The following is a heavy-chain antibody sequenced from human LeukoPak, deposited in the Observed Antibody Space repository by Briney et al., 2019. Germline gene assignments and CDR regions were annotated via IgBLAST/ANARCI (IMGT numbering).Heavy chain of an antibody. D-gene: IGHD2-21*01. Sequence: GRSLRLSCAASGFTFDDYAMHWVRQAPGKGLDWVSYISSGSRTIFYAESVKGRFTISRDNAKNLLYLEMNSLRAEDTAVYYCVRESIRGTRDFDYWGQGTLVTVSS. CDR1: GFTFDDYA. CDR2: ISSGSRTI. CDR3: VRESIRGTRDFDY. J-gene: IGHJ4*02. V-gene: IGHV3-48*04.